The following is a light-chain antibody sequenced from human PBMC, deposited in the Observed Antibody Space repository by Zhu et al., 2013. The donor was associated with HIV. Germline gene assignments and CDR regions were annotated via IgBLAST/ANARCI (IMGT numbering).Light chain of an antibody. Sequence: GDRVTITCRASQAISYSLAWYQQKPGKVPQLLIYGASTLEVGVPSRFSGSGFGTEFTLTISGLQPDDFATYYCQQYSDYSWMFGQGPGGNQT. CDR2: GAS. V-gene: IGKV1-5*03. CDR3: QQYSDYSWM. J-gene: IGKJ1*01. CDR1: QAISYS.